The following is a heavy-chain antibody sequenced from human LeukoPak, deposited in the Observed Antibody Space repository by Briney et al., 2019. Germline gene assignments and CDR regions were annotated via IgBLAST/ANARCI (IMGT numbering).Heavy chain of an antibody. CDR1: GFTFSSYA. D-gene: IGHD2-21*01. Sequence: GGSLRLSCAASGFTFSSYAMHWVRQAPAKGLEWGAVISYHGSNKNYADSVKGRFTISRDNSKNTLYLQMHSLRAEDTAVYYCARAPSYYSPAFDIWGQGTMVTVSS. CDR2: ISYHGSNK. V-gene: IGHV3-30*04. CDR3: ARAPSYYSPAFDI. J-gene: IGHJ3*02.